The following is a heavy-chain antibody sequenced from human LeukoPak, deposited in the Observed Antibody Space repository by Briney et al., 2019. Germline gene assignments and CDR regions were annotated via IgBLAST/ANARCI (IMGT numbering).Heavy chain of an antibody. D-gene: IGHD3-10*01. J-gene: IGHJ4*02. Sequence: GGTLRLSCAASGLTFSSYSMNWVRQAPGKGLEWVSSISSSSNYIYYADSVKGRFTISRDNAKNSLYLQMNSLRAEDTAVYYCARVPHAMVRGVIITEFYFDYWGQGTLVTVSS. CDR2: ISSSSNYI. V-gene: IGHV3-21*01. CDR1: GLTFSSYS. CDR3: ARVPHAMVRGVIITEFYFDY.